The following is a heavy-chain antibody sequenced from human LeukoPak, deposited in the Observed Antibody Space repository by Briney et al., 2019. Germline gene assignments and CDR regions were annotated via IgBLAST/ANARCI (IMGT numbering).Heavy chain of an antibody. CDR3: ARELRMVRSSGLNY. Sequence: SETLSLTCAVYGGSFSGYYWSWIRQPPGKGLEWIGEINHSGSTNYNPSLKSRVTISVDTSKNQFSLKLGSVTAADTAVYYCARELRMVRSSGLNYWGQGTLVTVSS. V-gene: IGHV4-34*01. D-gene: IGHD3-22*01. CDR1: GGSFSGYY. CDR2: INHSGST. J-gene: IGHJ4*02.